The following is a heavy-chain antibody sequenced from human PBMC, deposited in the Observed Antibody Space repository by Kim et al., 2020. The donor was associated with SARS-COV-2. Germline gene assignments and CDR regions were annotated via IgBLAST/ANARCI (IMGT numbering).Heavy chain of an antibody. J-gene: IGHJ3*02. Sequence: SETLSLTCSVSGGSINSGVYYWTWIRQHPGKGLEWIGYTYYSGTTYYNPSLKSRVTMSIDTSKNQFSLKLSSLTAADTAVYYCARGYFDWLLIGAFDIWGQGTMVTVSS. CDR3: ARGYFDWLLIGAFDI. CDR1: GGSINSGVYY. D-gene: IGHD3-9*01. CDR2: TYYSGTT. V-gene: IGHV4-31*03.